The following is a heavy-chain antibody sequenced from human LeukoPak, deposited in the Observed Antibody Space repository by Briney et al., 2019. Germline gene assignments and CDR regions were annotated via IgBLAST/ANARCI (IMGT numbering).Heavy chain of an antibody. Sequence: PGGSLRLSCAASGFTFSSYWVSWVRQAPGKLLEWVANIKQDGSEKYYVDSVKGRFTISRDNAKNSLYLQMNSLRAEDTAVYYCARDDCSSISCYHNWFDPWGQGTLVTVSS. CDR1: GFTFSSYW. D-gene: IGHD2-2*01. CDR2: IKQDGSEK. V-gene: IGHV3-7*01. CDR3: ARDDCSSISCYHNWFDP. J-gene: IGHJ5*02.